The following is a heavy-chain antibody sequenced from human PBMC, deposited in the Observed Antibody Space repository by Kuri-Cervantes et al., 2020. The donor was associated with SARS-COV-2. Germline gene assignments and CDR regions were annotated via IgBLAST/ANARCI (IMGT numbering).Heavy chain of an antibody. CDR1: GFTFSSYA. V-gene: IGHV3-30-3*01. CDR3: ARWGRWQQLVEGYFDY. D-gene: IGHD6-13*01. CDR2: ISYDGSNK. Sequence: GESLKISCAASGFTFSSYAMHWARQAPGKGLEWVAVISYDGSNKYYADSVKGRFTISRDNSKNTLYLQMNSLRAEDTAVYYCARWGRWQQLVEGYFDYWGQGTLVTASS. J-gene: IGHJ4*02.